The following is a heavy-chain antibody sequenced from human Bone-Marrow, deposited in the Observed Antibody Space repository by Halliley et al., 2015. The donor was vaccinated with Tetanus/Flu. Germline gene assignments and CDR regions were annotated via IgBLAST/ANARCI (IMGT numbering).Heavy chain of an antibody. J-gene: IGHJ4*02. V-gene: IGHV4-4*02. CDR1: GGSITSSYW. CDR2: IYHSANT. CDR3: ARAINWNGHPYNLDS. D-gene: IGHD1-20*01. Sequence: TLSLTCAVSGGSITSSYWWTWVRQPPGKGLEWIGEIYHSANTNYNPSLKSRVIISVDKSKNQFSLRLTSLTAADTAVYYCARAINWNGHPYNLDSWGQGTLVTVSA.